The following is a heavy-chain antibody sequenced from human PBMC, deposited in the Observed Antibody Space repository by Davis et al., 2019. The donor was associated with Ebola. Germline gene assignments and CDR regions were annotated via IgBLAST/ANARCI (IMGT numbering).Heavy chain of an antibody. CDR2: IHYSGST. D-gene: IGHD6-13*01. V-gene: IGHV4-59*08. CDR3: ARLTIASAPDIVDY. Sequence: SETLSLTCTVSGASITSYYWSWIRQPPGKGLEWIGYIHYSGSTNLNPSLKSRLTISTDTSNSQFSLKLSSVTAADTAVYYCARLTIASAPDIVDYWGQGSLVIVSS. J-gene: IGHJ4*02. CDR1: GASITSYY.